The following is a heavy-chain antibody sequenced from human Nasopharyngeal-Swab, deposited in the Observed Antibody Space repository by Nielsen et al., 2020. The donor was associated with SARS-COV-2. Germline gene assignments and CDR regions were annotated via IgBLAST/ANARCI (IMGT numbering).Heavy chain of an antibody. J-gene: IGHJ4*02. CDR2: TLYRSKWYN. Sequence: SQTLSLTCAISGDRVSSHSAGWNWIRQSPSSGLEWLGRTLYRSKWYNDYAESVKSRIAVNPDTSKNRFSLQLNSVTPEDTAVYYCARGRDFSFDSWGQGTLVTASS. CDR3: ARGRDFSFDS. V-gene: IGHV6-1*01. D-gene: IGHD3-3*01. CDR1: GDRVSSHSAG.